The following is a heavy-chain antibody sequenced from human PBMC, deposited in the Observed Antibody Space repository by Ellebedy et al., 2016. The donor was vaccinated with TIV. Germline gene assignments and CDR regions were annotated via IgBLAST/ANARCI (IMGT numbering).Heavy chain of an antibody. V-gene: IGHV3-48*02. CDR3: ARGLTMYYFDY. Sequence: GGSLRLPCAASGFTFSSYSMNWVRQAPGKGLEWVSYISSSSSTIYYADSVKGRFTISRDNAKNPLYLQMNSLRDEDTAVYYCARGLTMYYFDYWGQGTLVTVSS. D-gene: IGHD3-10*02. J-gene: IGHJ4*02. CDR1: GFTFSSYS. CDR2: ISSSSSTI.